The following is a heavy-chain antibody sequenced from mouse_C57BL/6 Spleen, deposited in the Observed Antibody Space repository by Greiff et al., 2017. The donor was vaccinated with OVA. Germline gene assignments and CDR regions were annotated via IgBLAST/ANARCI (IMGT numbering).Heavy chain of an antibody. CDR1: GFTFSDYG. D-gene: IGHD1-1*01. CDR2: ISSGSSTI. V-gene: IGHV5-17*01. Sequence: EVHLVESGGGLVKPGGSLKLSCAASGFTFSDYGMHWVRQAPEKGLEWVAYISSGSSTIYYADTVKGRFTISRDNAKNTLFLQMTSLRSEDTAMYYCARDYYYGSKAWFAYWGQGTLVTVSA. CDR3: ARDYYYGSKAWFAY. J-gene: IGHJ3*01.